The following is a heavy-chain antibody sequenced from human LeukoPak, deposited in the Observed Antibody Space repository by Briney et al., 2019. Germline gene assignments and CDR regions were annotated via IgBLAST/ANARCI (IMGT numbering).Heavy chain of an antibody. D-gene: IGHD3-22*01. CDR2: IWYDGSNK. V-gene: IGHV3-33*08. CDR1: GFTFRNYV. CDR3: ARGPYYYDSSGYYNY. Sequence: GGSLRLSCAASGFTFRNYVIHWVRQAPGKGLEWVAVIWYDGSNKYYADSVKGRFTISRDNSKNTLYLQMNSLRAEDTAVYYCARGPYYYDSSGYYNYWGQGTLVTVSS. J-gene: IGHJ4*02.